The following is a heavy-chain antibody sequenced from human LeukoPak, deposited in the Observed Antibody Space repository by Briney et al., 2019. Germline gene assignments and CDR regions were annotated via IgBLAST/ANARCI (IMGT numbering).Heavy chain of an antibody. Sequence: GASVKVSCKASGYTFTGYYMHWVRQAPGQGLEWMGWINPNSGGTNYAQKFQGRVTMTRDTSISTAYMELSRLRSDDTAVYYCARERGISGIAAAAPPLDVWGKGTTVTVSS. V-gene: IGHV1-2*02. CDR3: ARERGISGIAAAAPPLDV. D-gene: IGHD6-13*01. CDR1: GYTFTGYY. CDR2: INPNSGGT. J-gene: IGHJ6*04.